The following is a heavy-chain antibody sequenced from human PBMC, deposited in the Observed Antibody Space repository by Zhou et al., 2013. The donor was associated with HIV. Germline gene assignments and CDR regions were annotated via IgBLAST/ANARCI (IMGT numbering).Heavy chain of an antibody. Sequence: QMQLVQSGAEVKKTGSSVKVSCKASGYTFTYRYLHWVRQAPGQALEWMGWITPFNGNTNYAQKFQDRVTITRDRSMSTAYMELSSLRSEDTAMYYCARSLHYYDSSGYFDYWGQGTLVTVSS. CDR1: GYTFTYRY. V-gene: IGHV1-45*02. J-gene: IGHJ4*02. CDR3: ARSLHYYDSSGYFDY. D-gene: IGHD3-22*01. CDR2: ITPFNGNT.